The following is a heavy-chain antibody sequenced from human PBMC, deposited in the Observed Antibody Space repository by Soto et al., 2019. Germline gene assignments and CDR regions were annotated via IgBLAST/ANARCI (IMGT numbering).Heavy chain of an antibody. J-gene: IGHJ6*02. CDR1: RGTFSSYA. CDR3: ARSITAARYYYYYGMDV. CDR2: IIHIFGTA. D-gene: IGHD3-3*01. V-gene: IGHV1-69*13. Sequence: SVKVSCKASRGTFSSYAISWVRQAPGQGLEWMGGIIHIFGTAHYAQKFQGRVTITADESTSTAYMELSSLRSEDTAVYYCARSITAARYYYYYGMDVWGQGTTVTVS.